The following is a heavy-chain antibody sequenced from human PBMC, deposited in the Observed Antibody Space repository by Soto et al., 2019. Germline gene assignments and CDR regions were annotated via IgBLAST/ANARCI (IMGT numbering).Heavy chain of an antibody. J-gene: IGHJ6*02. CDR1: GFTFSSHG. CDR2: IWYDGSNK. V-gene: IGHV3-33*01. Sequence: PGGSLRLSCAASGFTFSSHGMHWVRQAPGKGLEWVAVIWYDGSNKYYADSVKGRFTISRDNSKNTLYLQMNSLRAEDTAVYYCARPHYDYGDYYGMDVWGQGTTVTVSS. D-gene: IGHD4-17*01. CDR3: ARPHYDYGDYYGMDV.